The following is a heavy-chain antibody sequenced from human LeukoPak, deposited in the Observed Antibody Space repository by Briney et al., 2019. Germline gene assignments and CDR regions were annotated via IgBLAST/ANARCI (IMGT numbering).Heavy chain of an antibody. J-gene: IGHJ3*02. Sequence: SETLSLTCTVSGCSISSSSYDWGWIRQPPGKGLEWIGSIYYSGSTYYNPSLKSRVTISVDTSKNQFSLKLSSVTAADTAVYYCAGPSATIGAFDIWGQGTMVTVSS. V-gene: IGHV4-39*01. CDR2: IYYSGST. CDR1: GCSISSSSYD. CDR3: AGPSATIGAFDI. D-gene: IGHD1-26*01.